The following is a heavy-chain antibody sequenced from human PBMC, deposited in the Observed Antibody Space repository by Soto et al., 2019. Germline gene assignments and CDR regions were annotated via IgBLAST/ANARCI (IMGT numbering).Heavy chain of an antibody. CDR1: GFTFSSYD. CDR2: ISSNGGIT. J-gene: IGHJ4*02. Sequence: EVQLVESGGGLVQPGGSLRLSCAASGFTFSSYDMHWVRQAPGKGLEYISAISSNGGITYYAKSVKGRFTISRDNSNDMMYLQMGSLRAEDMAVDYCVRDTSFDYWGQGTLVTVSS. D-gene: IGHD3-16*01. CDR3: VRDTSFDY. V-gene: IGHV3-64*01.